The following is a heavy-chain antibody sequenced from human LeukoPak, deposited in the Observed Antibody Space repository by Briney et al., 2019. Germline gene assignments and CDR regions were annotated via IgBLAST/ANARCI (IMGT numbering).Heavy chain of an antibody. CDR2: INTDGSST. V-gene: IGHV3-74*01. Sequence: GGSLRLSCAASGFTFSSYWLHWVRQAPGKGLVWVSRINTDGSSTTYADSVRGRFTISRDNAKNTLFLQMNSLRAEDTAVYYCTRDSHDFWSNLPHYWGQGTLVTVSS. J-gene: IGHJ4*02. CDR1: GFTFSSYW. CDR3: TRDSHDFWSNLPHY. D-gene: IGHD3-3*01.